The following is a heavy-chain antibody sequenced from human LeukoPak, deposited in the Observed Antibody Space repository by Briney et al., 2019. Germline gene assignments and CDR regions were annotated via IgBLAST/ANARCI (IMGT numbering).Heavy chain of an antibody. CDR2: INPTGGST. Sequence: ASVKVSCKASGYTFTSYYMHWARQAPGEGLEWMGIINPTGGSTSYAQKFQGRVTMTRDTSTSTVYMELSSLRSEDTAVYYCARDHYHKIHSVMVTAPDYWGQGTPVIVSS. CDR1: GYTFTSYY. D-gene: IGHD2-21*02. V-gene: IGHV1-46*01. CDR3: ARDHYHKIHSVMVTAPDY. J-gene: IGHJ4*02.